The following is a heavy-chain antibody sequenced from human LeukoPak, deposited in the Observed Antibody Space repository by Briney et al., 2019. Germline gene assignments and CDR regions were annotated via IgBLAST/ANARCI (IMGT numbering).Heavy chain of an antibody. J-gene: IGHJ4*02. V-gene: IGHV3-7*01. CDR1: GFTFSSYW. Sequence: PGGSLRLSCAASGFTFSSYWMSWVRQAPGKGREWVANIKQDGSEKYYVDSVKGRFTISRDNAKNSLYLQMNSLRAEDTAVYYCARDIVVVVAATYYFDYWGQGTLVTVSS. CDR3: ARDIVVVVAATYYFDY. CDR2: IKQDGSEK. D-gene: IGHD2-15*01.